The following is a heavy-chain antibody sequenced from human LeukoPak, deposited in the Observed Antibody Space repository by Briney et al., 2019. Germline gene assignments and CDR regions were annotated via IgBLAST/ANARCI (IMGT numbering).Heavy chain of an antibody. D-gene: IGHD3-10*01. CDR3: AKTTGKTYYYGSGSYGGNY. CDR1: GFTFSSYA. V-gene: IGHV3-23*01. J-gene: IGHJ4*02. CDR2: ISGSGGST. Sequence: GGSLRLSCAASGFTFSSYAMSWVRQAPGKGLEWVSAISGSGGSTYYADSVKGRFTISRDNSKNTLYLQMNSLRAEDTAVYYCAKTTGKTYYYGSGSYGGNYWGQGTLVTVSS.